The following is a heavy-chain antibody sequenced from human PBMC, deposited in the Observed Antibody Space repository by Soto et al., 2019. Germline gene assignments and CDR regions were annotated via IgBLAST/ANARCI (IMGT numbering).Heavy chain of an antibody. CDR2: INHSGST. J-gene: IGHJ6*02. Sequence: SETLSLTCAVYGGSFSGYYWTWIRQPPGTGLEWIGEINHSGSTNYNPSLKSRVTISVDTSKNQFSLKLSSVTAADTAVYYCARRLYYDSSGFQGGGMDFWGQGTTVNVSS. CDR3: ARRLYYDSSGFQGGGMDF. V-gene: IGHV4-34*01. D-gene: IGHD3-22*01. CDR1: GGSFSGYY.